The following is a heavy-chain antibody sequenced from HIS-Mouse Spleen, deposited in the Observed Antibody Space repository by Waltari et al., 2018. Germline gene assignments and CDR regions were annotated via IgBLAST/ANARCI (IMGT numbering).Heavy chain of an antibody. CDR3: ARDDRGRQPRWLQLDY. D-gene: IGHD5-12*01. CDR2: ISAYNGNT. Sequence: QVQLVQSGAEVKKPGASVKVSCKASGYTFTSYGISWVRQAPGQGLEWMGWISAYNGNTNDAQKLQGRVTMTTDTATSTAYMELRSLRSDDTAVYYCARDDRGRQPRWLQLDYWGQGTLVTVSS. CDR1: GYTFTSYG. J-gene: IGHJ4*02. V-gene: IGHV1-18*01.